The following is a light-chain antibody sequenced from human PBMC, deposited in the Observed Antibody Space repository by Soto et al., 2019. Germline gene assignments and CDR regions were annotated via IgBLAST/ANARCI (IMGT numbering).Light chain of an antibody. Sequence: DIQMTQSPSTLSASVGDRVTITCRASQSISSWLAWYQQKPGKAPKLLIYDASSLESGVPSRLSGSGSGTEFTLTISSLQPDDFATYYCQQYNTYSTFGQGTRLEI. CDR1: QSISSW. J-gene: IGKJ5*01. CDR2: DAS. V-gene: IGKV1-5*01. CDR3: QQYNTYST.